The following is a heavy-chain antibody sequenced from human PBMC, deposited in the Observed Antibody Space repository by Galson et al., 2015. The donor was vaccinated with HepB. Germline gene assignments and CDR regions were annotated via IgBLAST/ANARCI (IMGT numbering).Heavy chain of an antibody. Sequence: PALVKPTQTLTLTCTFSGFSLSTSGVGVGWIRQPPGKALEWLALIYWDDDKRYSPSLKSRLTITKDTSKNQVVLTMTNMDPVDTATYYCAHSLTTPDYDFWSGYYHQPVTALNWFDPWGQGTLVTVSS. D-gene: IGHD3-3*01. CDR2: IYWDDDK. CDR3: AHSLTTPDYDFWSGYYHQPVTALNWFDP. J-gene: IGHJ5*02. CDR1: GFSLSTSGVG. V-gene: IGHV2-5*02.